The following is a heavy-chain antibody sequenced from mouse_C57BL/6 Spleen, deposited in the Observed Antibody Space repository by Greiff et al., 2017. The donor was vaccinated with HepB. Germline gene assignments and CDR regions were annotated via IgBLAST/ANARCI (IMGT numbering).Heavy chain of an antibody. D-gene: IGHD2-3*01. CDR1: GYTFTSYW. Sequence: QVQLQQPGAELVMPGASVKLSCKASGYTFTSYWMHWVKQRPGQGLEWIGEIDPSDSYTNYNQKFKGKSTLTVDKSSSTAYMQLSRLTSEDSAVYYCAREMGSNYVDYWGQGTTLTVSS. J-gene: IGHJ2*01. CDR3: AREMGSNYVDY. CDR2: IDPSDSYT. V-gene: IGHV1-69*01.